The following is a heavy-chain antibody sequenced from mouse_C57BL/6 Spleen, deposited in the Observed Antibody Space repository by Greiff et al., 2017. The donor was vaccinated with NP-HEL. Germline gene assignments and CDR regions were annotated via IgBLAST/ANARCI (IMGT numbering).Heavy chain of an antibody. J-gene: IGHJ2*01. Sequence: EVQLVESGGGLVKPGGSLKLSCAASGFTFSSYAMSWVRQTPEKRLEWVATISDGGSYTYYPDNVKGRFTISRDNAKNNLYLQMSHLKSEDTAMYYCARDNWSFDYWGQGTTLTVSS. V-gene: IGHV5-4*01. D-gene: IGHD4-1*02. CDR3: ARDNWSFDY. CDR1: GFTFSSYA. CDR2: ISDGGSYT.